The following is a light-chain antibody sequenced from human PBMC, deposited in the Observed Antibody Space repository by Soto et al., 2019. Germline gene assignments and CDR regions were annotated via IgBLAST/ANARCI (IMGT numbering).Light chain of an antibody. Sequence: QSALTQPASVSGSPGQSITISCTGTSSDVGGYNYVSWYQHHPGKAPKVMIYDVSNRPSGVSNRFSGSKSGNTASLTISGLRAEDEADYYCSSYTSTSVVFGGGTKLTVL. CDR1: SSDVGGYNY. CDR3: SSYTSTSVV. J-gene: IGLJ2*01. CDR2: DVS. V-gene: IGLV2-14*03.